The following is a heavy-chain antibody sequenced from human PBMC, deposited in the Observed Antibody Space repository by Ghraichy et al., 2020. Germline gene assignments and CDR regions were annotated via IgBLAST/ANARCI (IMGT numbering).Heavy chain of an antibody. D-gene: IGHD1-7*01. V-gene: IGHV3-23*01. CDR2: ISGSGGST. Sequence: GGSLRLSCAASGFTFSSYAMSWVRQAPGKGLEWFAAISGSGGSTYYADSMKGRFTISRDNSKNTLHLQMNSLRAEDTAVYYCAKGQTTRSLTWFDPCGQAIVIAVS. CDR3: AKGQTTRSLTWFDP. CDR1: GFTFSSYA. J-gene: IGHJ5*02.